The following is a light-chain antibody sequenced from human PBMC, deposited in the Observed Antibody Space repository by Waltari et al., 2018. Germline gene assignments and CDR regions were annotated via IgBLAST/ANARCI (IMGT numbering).Light chain of an antibody. J-gene: IGLJ3*02. CDR3: ATWDDSLSGRM. Sequence: QSALTQPASVSGSPGQSITISCSGGSSNIGTNYVYWYQQLPGPAPKLLIYRNEQRPAGVPDRFSGSKSGTSASLAISGLRSEDEADYYCATWDDSLSGRMFGGGTKLTVL. CDR1: SSNIGTNY. CDR2: RNE. V-gene: IGLV1-47*01.